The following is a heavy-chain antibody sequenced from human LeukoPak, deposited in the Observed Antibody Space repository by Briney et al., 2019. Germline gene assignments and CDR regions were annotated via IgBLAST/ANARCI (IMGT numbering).Heavy chain of an antibody. J-gene: IGHJ6*04. D-gene: IGHD3-10*01. Sequence: PSGTLSLTCAVSGGSISSSNWWSWVRQPPGKGLEGIGEIYHSGSTNYNPSPKSRVTISVDKSKNQFSLKLSSVTAADTAVYYCARNYGSGSYYYYGMDVWGKGTTVTVSS. V-gene: IGHV4-4*02. CDR3: ARNYGSGSYYYYGMDV. CDR1: GGSISSSNW. CDR2: IYHSGST.